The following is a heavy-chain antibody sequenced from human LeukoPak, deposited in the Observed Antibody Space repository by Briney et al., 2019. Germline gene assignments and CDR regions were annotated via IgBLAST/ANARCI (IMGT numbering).Heavy chain of an antibody. CDR2: ISSSSSYI. CDR1: GLTFSSYS. Sequence: GGSLRLSCAPSGLTFSSYSMNWVRQAPGKGLEWVSSISSSSSYIYYADSVKGRFTISRDNAKNSLYLQMNSLRAEDTAVYYCARDSPGWSFDLWGRGTLVTVSS. CDR3: ARDSPGWSFDL. V-gene: IGHV3-21*01. J-gene: IGHJ2*01.